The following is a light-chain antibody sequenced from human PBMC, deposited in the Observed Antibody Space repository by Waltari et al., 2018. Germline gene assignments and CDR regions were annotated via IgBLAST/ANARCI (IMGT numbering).Light chain of an antibody. CDR1: QGISRS. J-gene: IGKJ2*01. CDR2: AAS. Sequence: DIQLTQSPSFLSASVGDRVTITCRAIQGISRSLAGYQQKPGKAPKLLLYAASTLQSGVPSRFSCSGSGPEFTLTISSLQPEDFATYYCQQLNSYPYTFGQGTKLEIK. CDR3: QQLNSYPYT. V-gene: IGKV1-9*01.